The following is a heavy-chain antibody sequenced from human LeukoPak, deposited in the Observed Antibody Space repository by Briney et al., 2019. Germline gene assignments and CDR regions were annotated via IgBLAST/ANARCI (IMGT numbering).Heavy chain of an antibody. J-gene: IGHJ4*02. Sequence: GGSLRLSCAASGFTFSSYAVSWVRQAPGKGLEWVSGISSGGTTYHADSVKGRLTISRDNSKSTLYLQMNGLRAEDTAVYYCAKRDLLQGYFDYWGQGTLVTVSS. D-gene: IGHD1-26*01. V-gene: IGHV3-23*01. CDR1: GFTFSSYA. CDR2: ISSGGTT. CDR3: AKRDLLQGYFDY.